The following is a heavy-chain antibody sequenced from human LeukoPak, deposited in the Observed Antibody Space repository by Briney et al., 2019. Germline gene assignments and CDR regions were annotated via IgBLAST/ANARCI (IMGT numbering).Heavy chain of an antibody. J-gene: IGHJ4*02. Sequence: GASVKVSCTASGGTFSSYAISWVRQAPGQGLEWMGGIIPIFGTANYAQKFQGRVTFTADESTSTAYMELSSLRSEDTAVYYCASRDGSGTYRDYWGQGTLVTVSS. CDR3: ASRDGSGTYRDY. V-gene: IGHV1-69*13. CDR2: IIPIFGTA. CDR1: GGTFSSYA. D-gene: IGHD3-10*01.